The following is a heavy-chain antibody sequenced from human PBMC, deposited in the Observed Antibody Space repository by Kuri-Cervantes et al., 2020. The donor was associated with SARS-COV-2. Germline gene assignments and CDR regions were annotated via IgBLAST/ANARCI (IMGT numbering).Heavy chain of an antibody. Sequence: SQTLSLTCAVSGYSISSGYYWGWVRQPPGKGLEWIGSIYYSGNTYYNPSLKSRVTLSVDTSKNQFSLKLSSVTAADTALYYCSGPGNYYTYYYMDVWGKGTTVTVSS. D-gene: IGHD3-10*01. J-gene: IGHJ6*03. CDR2: IYYSGNT. V-gene: IGHV4-38-2*01. CDR1: GYSISSGYY. CDR3: SGPGNYYTYYYMDV.